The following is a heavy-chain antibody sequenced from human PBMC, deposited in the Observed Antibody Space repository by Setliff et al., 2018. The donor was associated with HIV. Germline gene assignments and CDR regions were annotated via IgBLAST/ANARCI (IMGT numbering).Heavy chain of an antibody. CDR1: GVFLEIYY. J-gene: IGHJ6*04. Sequence: QTLSLPCSVSGVFLEIYYWTWVRQSPGTGLEWIGFSQTTGNTKYNPPLRRRVSIFFDSPKNQFSRSLQSVTAADSAVYYCARDRKVLYGQGLDSYMDVWGKGATVTVSS. CDR3: ARDRKVLYGQGLDSYMDV. V-gene: IGHV4-4*08. CDR2: SQTTGNT. D-gene: IGHD3-10*01.